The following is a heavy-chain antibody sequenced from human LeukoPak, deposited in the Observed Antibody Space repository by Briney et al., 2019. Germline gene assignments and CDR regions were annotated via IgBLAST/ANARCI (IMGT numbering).Heavy chain of an antibody. D-gene: IGHD2-8*01. J-gene: IGHJ4*02. CDR1: GFTFSSYA. CDR3: ANRERYCTNGVCFSYYFDY. V-gene: IGHV3-23*01. CDR2: ISDSGGST. Sequence: AGGSLRLSCAASGFTFSSYAMSWVRQAPGKGLDWVSSISDSGGSTYYADSVKGRFTISRDNSKNTLYLQMNSLRAEDTAVYYCANRERYCTNGVCFSYYFDYWGQGTLVTVSS.